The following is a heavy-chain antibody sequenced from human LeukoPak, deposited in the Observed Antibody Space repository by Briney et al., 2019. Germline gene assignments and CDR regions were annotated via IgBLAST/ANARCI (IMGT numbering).Heavy chain of an antibody. CDR1: GGSISSGGYY. Sequence: SQTLSLTCAVSGGSISSGGYYWSWIRQPPGKGLEWIGYIYHSGSTYYNPSLKSRVTISVDRSKNQFSLKLSSVTAADTAVYYCAREFGIQDTAMVFGVQHWGQGTLVTVSS. D-gene: IGHD5-18*01. CDR2: IYHSGST. J-gene: IGHJ1*01. V-gene: IGHV4-30-2*01. CDR3: AREFGIQDTAMVFGVQH.